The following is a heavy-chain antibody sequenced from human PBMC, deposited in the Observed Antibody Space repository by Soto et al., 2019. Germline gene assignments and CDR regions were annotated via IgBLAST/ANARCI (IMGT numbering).Heavy chain of an antibody. CDR1: GFTFGNYA. Sequence: QVQLVQSGAEVEKPGASVKGSCKASGFTFGNYAMPWVRQAPGQGLEWMGWINAGNGDTRYSQKFQGRVTFTRDTSASTAYMELTSLRSEDTAVDYCARDLVISSFLWDYWGQGTQVTVSS. V-gene: IGHV1-3*01. CDR2: INAGNGDT. CDR3: ARDLVISSFLWDY. D-gene: IGHD6-13*01. J-gene: IGHJ4*02.